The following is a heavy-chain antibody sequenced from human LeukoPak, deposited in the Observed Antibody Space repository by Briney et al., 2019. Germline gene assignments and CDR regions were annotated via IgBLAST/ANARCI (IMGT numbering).Heavy chain of an antibody. CDR2: INHSGST. CDR3: ASYGSGSYDY. CDR1: GGSISSYY. Sequence: PSETLSLTCTVSGGSISSYYWSWIRQPPGKGLEWIGEINHSGSTNYNPPLKSRVTISVDTSKNQFSLKLSSVTAADTAVYYCASYGSGSYDYWGQGTLVTVSS. V-gene: IGHV4-34*01. D-gene: IGHD3-10*01. J-gene: IGHJ4*02.